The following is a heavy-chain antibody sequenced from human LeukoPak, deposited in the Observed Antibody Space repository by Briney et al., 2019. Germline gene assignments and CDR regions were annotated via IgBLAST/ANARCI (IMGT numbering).Heavy chain of an antibody. CDR2: IIPIFGTA. Sequence: SVKVSCKASGGTFSSYAISWVRQAPGQGLEWMGGIIPIFGTANYAQKFQGRVTITADESTSTAYMELSSLRSEDTAVYYCARCGHSWGPRTYYYYMDVWGKGATVTVSS. D-gene: IGHD5-18*01. J-gene: IGHJ6*03. V-gene: IGHV1-69*13. CDR1: GGTFSSYA. CDR3: ARCGHSWGPRTYYYYMDV.